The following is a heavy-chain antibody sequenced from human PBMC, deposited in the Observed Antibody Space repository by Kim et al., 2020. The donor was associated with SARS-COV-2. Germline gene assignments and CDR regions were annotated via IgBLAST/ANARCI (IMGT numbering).Heavy chain of an antibody. CDR2: IKQDGSER. J-gene: IGHJ5*02. CDR3: AAHPNVVAVPGDA. CDR1: GFTFSDYW. V-gene: IGHV3-7*01. Sequence: GGSLRLSCAASGFTFSDYWMTWVRQAPGKGLEWVANIKQDGSERNYVDSVKGRFTISRDNAENSLYLQMNGLRVEDTAVYYCAAHPNVVAVPGDAWGQGTLVTVSS. D-gene: IGHD6-19*01.